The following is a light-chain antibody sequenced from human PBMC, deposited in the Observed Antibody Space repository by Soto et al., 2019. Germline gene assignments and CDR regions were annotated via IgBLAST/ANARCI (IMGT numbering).Light chain of an antibody. J-gene: IGKJ2*01. CDR2: AAS. CDR1: QRINNY. V-gene: IGKV1-39*01. CDR3: QQTYSTPTT. Sequence: DIQMTQSPSSLSASVGDRVTITCRASQRINNYLNWYQQKPGKAPKALIYAASSLQSGVPSRFSSGGSVTDFTLTISSVQPEDFATYYCQQTYSTPTTFGQGTELEIK.